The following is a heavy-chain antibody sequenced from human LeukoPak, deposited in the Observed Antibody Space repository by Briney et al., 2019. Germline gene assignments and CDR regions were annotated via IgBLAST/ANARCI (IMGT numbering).Heavy chain of an antibody. CDR1: GGSISSSSYY. J-gene: IGHJ4*02. D-gene: IGHD3-10*01. Sequence: SETPSLTCTVSGGSISSSSYYWGWIRQPPGKGLEWIGSIYYSGSTYYNPSLKSRVTISVDTSKNQFSLKLSSVTAADTAVYYCARASPGYYYGSGSYYNLLDYWGQGTLVTVSS. V-gene: IGHV4-39*07. CDR2: IYYSGST. CDR3: ARASPGYYYGSGSYYNLLDY.